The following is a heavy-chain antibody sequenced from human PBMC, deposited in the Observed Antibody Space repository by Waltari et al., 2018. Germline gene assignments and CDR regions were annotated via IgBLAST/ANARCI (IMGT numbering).Heavy chain of an antibody. D-gene: IGHD5-18*01. Sequence: EVRLEESGGGLVQPGGSLRLSCAASGFAFSSYWMHWVRQAQGKVLVWVSRIDDDGSGTTYADSVMGRFTISRDNAKNTVYLEMNSLRAEDTAVYYCSRSPAGYSRSDYWGQGTLVTVSS. V-gene: IGHV3-74*01. CDR2: IDDDGSGT. CDR1: GFAFSSYW. CDR3: SRSPAGYSRSDY. J-gene: IGHJ4*02.